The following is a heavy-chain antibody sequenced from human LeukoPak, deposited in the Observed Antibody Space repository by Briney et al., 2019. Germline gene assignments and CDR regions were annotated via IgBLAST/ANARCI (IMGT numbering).Heavy chain of an antibody. CDR1: GYSFTNYW. J-gene: IGHJ3*01. V-gene: IGHV5-51*01. Sequence: GSPLKISCKASGYSFTNYWIGWVRQVPGQGLEWMGIIYPGDSDTRYSPSFQGQATISADKSITTASLQWSSLKASDSAIYYCARSPVPATIVARAFDVWGPGTMVTVSS. D-gene: IGHD2-2*02. CDR3: ARSPVPATIVARAFDV. CDR2: IYPGDSDT.